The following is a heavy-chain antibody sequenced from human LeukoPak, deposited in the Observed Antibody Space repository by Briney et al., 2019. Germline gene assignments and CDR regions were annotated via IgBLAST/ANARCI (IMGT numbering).Heavy chain of an antibody. CDR2: ISSSSSYT. CDR1: GFTFSDYY. D-gene: IGHD4-17*01. J-gene: IGHJ2*01. CDR3: ARPFTVTNWYFDL. Sequence: PGGSLRLSCAASGFTFSDYYMSWIRQAPGRGLEWVPYISSSSSYTNYADSVKGRFTISRDNAKNSLYLQMNSLRAEDTAVYYCARPFTVTNWYFDLWGRGTLVTVSS. V-gene: IGHV3-11*03.